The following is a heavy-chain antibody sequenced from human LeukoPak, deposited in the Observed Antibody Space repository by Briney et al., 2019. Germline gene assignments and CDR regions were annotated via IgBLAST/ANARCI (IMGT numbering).Heavy chain of an antibody. Sequence: GGSLRLSCAASGFTFSSYSMNWVRQAPGKGLEWVSSISSSSSYIYYADSVKGRFTISRDNAKNSLYLQMNSLRAEDTAVYYCARLKVGNSAYAFDIWGQGTMVTVPS. J-gene: IGHJ3*02. CDR3: ARLKVGNSAYAFDI. V-gene: IGHV3-21*01. CDR1: GFTFSSYS. CDR2: ISSSSSYI. D-gene: IGHD4-23*01.